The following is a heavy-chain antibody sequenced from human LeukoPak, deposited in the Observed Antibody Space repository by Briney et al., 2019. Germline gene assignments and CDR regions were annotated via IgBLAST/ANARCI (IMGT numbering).Heavy chain of an antibody. J-gene: IGHJ4*02. CDR1: GFTFSSYA. CDR2: ISYDGSNK. Sequence: GRSLRLSCAASGFTFSSYAMHWVRQAPGKGLEWVAVISYDGSNKYYADSVKGRFTISRDNSKNTLYLQMNSLRAEDTAVYYCAKGRYYERSGYQFLDNWGQGTLVTVSS. CDR3: AKGRYYERSGYQFLDN. V-gene: IGHV3-30-3*01. D-gene: IGHD3-22*01.